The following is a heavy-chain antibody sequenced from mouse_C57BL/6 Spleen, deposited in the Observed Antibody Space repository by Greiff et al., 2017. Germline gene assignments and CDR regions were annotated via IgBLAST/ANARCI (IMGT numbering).Heavy chain of an antibody. CDR1: GYSFTDYN. J-gene: IGHJ4*01. CDR3: ARSSYYYGSSYKYYYAMDY. V-gene: IGHV1-39*01. D-gene: IGHD1-1*01. Sequence: EVQLQESGPELVKPGASVKISCKASGYSFTDYNMNWVKQSNGKSLEWIGVINPNYGTTSYNQKFKGKATLTVDQSSSTAYMQLNSLTSEDSAVYYCARSSYYYGSSYKYYYAMDYWGQGTSVTVSS. CDR2: INPNYGTT.